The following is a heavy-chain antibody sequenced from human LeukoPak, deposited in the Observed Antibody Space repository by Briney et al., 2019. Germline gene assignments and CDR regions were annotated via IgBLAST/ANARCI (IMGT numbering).Heavy chain of an antibody. D-gene: IGHD6-13*01. V-gene: IGHV3-48*04. J-gene: IGHJ4*02. Sequence: GGSLRLSCAASGFTFSSYSMDWVRQAPGKGLEWVSYISSSSSTIYYADSVKGRFTISRDNAKNSLYLQMNSLRAEDTAVYYCARDRPDSSSWYESIDYWGQGTLVTVSS. CDR2: ISSSSSTI. CDR3: ARDRPDSSSWYESIDY. CDR1: GFTFSSYS.